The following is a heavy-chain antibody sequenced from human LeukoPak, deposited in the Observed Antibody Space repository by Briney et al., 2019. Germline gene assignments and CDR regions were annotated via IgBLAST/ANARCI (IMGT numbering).Heavy chain of an antibody. CDR2: INKDGSEK. Sequence: GVSLRLSCAASGFTFSDYWMTWVRQAAGKGLEWVANINKDGSEKYYVDSVKGRFTISRDNAKNSLYLQMNTLRAEDTAVYYCARGRSRFEGFVSGWYLDFWGQGILVTVSS. CDR1: GFTFSDYW. J-gene: IGHJ4*02. D-gene: IGHD6-19*01. V-gene: IGHV3-7*05. CDR3: ARGRSRFEGFVSGWYLDF.